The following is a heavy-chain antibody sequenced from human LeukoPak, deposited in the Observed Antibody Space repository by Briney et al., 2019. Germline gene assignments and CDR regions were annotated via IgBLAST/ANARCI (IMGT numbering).Heavy chain of an antibody. J-gene: IGHJ4*02. Sequence: GGSLRLSCAASGFTFSNYAMSWVRQAPGKGLEWVSAISGSGGSTYYADSVKGRFTISRDNSKNTLYLQMNSLRAEDMAVYYCAKDGRVAGYYWGQGTLVSVSS. CDR1: GFTFSNYA. D-gene: IGHD3-3*01. V-gene: IGHV3-23*01. CDR2: ISGSGGST. CDR3: AKDGRVAGYY.